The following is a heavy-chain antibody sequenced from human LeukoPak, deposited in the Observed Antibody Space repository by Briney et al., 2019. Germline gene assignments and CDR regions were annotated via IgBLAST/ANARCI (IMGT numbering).Heavy chain of an antibody. CDR2: IYHSGST. CDR1: GFTFSSYAM. J-gene: IGHJ6*02. CDR3: ARDTGSGDPGYYGMDV. D-gene: IGHD6-25*01. V-gene: IGHV4-4*02. Sequence: PGGSLRLSCAASGFTFSSYAMSWVRQPPGKGLEWIGEIYHSGSTNYNPSLKSRVTISVDKSKNQFSLKLSSVTAADTAVYYCARDTGSGDPGYYGMDVWGQGTTVTVSS.